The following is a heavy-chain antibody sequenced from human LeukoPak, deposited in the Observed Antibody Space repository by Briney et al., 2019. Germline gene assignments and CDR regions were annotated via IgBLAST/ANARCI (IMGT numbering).Heavy chain of an antibody. CDR2: LYFSGNT. D-gene: IGHD3-22*01. V-gene: IGHV4-59*01. Sequence: PSETLSLTCTVSGASISSYYWSWIRQPPGKGLEWIGSLYFSGNTNYNPSLKSRVTISVDTSKNQFSLKLSSVTAADTAVYYCARGGGSTDYYDSSGYFWGQGTLVTVSS. CDR3: ARGGGSTDYYDSSGYF. CDR1: GASISSYY. J-gene: IGHJ4*02.